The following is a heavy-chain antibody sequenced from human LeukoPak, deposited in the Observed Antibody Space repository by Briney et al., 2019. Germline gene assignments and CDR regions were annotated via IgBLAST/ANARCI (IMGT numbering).Heavy chain of an antibody. D-gene: IGHD3-22*01. V-gene: IGHV3-30*18. CDR3: AKMGYYDSSGYPDS. Sequence: GGSLRLSCAASGFTFSSYGMHWVRQAPGKGLEWVAVISYDGSNKYYADSVKGRFTISRDNSRNTLYLQMNSLRAEDTAVYYCAKMGYYDSSGYPDSWGQGTLVTVSS. CDR2: ISYDGSNK. J-gene: IGHJ4*02. CDR1: GFTFSSYG.